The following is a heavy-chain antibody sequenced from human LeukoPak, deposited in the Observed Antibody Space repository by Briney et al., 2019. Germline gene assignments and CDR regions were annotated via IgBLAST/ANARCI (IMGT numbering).Heavy chain of an antibody. V-gene: IGHV3-23*01. CDR2: ISGGGATS. J-gene: IGHJ3*02. CDR1: GFTFNTYA. D-gene: IGHD6-13*01. CDR3: AKDGSSGIAATADAFDI. Sequence: GGSLRLSCAASGFTFNTYAMSWVRKAPGKGLEWFSAISGGGATSYYADSVEGRFTISRDNSKNTLYLQMNSLRAEDTAIYYCAKDGSSGIAATADAFDIWGQGTMVTVFS.